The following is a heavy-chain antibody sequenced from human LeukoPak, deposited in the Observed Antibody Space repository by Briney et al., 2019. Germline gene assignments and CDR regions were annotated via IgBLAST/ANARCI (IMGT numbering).Heavy chain of an antibody. CDR1: GFTFSDYY. CDR3: ASVVVTAKNYYFDY. CDR2: ISSSGSTI. Sequence: GGSLRLSCAASGFTFSDYYMSWIRQAPGKGLEWVSYISSSGSTIYYADSVKGRFTISRDNAKNSLYLQMNSLRAEDTAVYYCASVVVTAKNYYFDYWGQGTLVTVSS. V-gene: IGHV3-11*04. J-gene: IGHJ4*02. D-gene: IGHD2-21*02.